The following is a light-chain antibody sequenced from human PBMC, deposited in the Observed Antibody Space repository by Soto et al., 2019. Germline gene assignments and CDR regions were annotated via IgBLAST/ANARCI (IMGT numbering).Light chain of an antibody. CDR3: QQYYSSLT. CDR2: WAS. Sequence: DIVMTQSPVSLSVSLGEMATINCKSSQTVFHSSYNKDFLAWYQQNPGQPPKLLFYWASTRESGVPARFSGGGSGTDVSLTISSLQAEDVAVYYCQQYYSSLTFVQGTKREIK. CDR1: QTVFHSSYNKDF. J-gene: IGKJ2*01. V-gene: IGKV4-1*01.